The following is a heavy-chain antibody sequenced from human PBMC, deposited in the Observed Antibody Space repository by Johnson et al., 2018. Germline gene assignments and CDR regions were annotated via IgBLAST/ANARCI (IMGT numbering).Heavy chain of an antibody. D-gene: IGHD1/OR15-1a*01. CDR2: IKQDGSEK. CDR1: GFTFSSYW. CDR3: ARAVEQWPRYYYDYGMDV. J-gene: IGHJ6*02. V-gene: IGHV3-7*01. Sequence: EVQLVESGGGLVQPGGSLRITCAASGFTFSSYWMSWVRQAPGKGLEWVANIKQDGSEKYYVDSVKGRFTISRDNAKNSLYLQMNSLRAEDTAVYYCARAVEQWPRYYYDYGMDVWGQGTTVTVSS.